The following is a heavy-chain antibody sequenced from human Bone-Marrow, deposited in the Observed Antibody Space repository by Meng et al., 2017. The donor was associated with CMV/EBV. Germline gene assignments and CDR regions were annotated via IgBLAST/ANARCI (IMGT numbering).Heavy chain of an antibody. J-gene: IGHJ3*02. Sequence: ASVKVSCKASGYTFTNFGINWERQAPGQGLEWMGIINPSGGSTSYAQKFQGRVTMTRDASTSTVYMELSSLRSEDTAVYYCAREKEPSYYYDSSGYYWGKTQGAFDIWGQGTMVTV. CDR2: INPSGGST. D-gene: IGHD3-22*01. CDR1: GYTFTNFG. CDR3: AREKEPSYYYDSSGYYWGKTQGAFDI. V-gene: IGHV1-46*01.